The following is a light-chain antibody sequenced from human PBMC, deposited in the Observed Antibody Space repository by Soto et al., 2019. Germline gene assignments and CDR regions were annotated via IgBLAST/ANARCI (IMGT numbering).Light chain of an antibody. V-gene: IGKV3-20*01. CDR3: QQYGRSPPYT. CDR2: GAS. Sequence: EIVLTQSPGTLSLSPGDRATLSCRASQSVTSNYLAWYQQTPGQAPRLLIFGASTRATGIPDRFTGSGSGTDFTLTISRLEPEDFAVYFCQQYGRSPPYTFGQGTNLEI. CDR1: QSVTSNY. J-gene: IGKJ2*01.